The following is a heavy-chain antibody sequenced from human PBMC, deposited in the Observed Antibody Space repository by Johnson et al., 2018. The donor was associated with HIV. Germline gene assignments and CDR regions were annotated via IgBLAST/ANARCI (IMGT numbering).Heavy chain of an antibody. J-gene: IGHJ3*02. Sequence: MQLVESGGGVVQPGRSVRLSCAASGFTFSSYAMSWVRQAPGKGLEWVSAISGSGGSTYYADSVKGRFTISRDSSKNTLYLQMNSLRAEDTAVYYCARGTVCGGDCYSRAFDIGGQGTMVTVSS. V-gene: IGHV3-23*04. D-gene: IGHD2-21*02. CDR2: ISGSGGST. CDR3: ARGTVCGGDCYSRAFDI. CDR1: GFTFSSYA.